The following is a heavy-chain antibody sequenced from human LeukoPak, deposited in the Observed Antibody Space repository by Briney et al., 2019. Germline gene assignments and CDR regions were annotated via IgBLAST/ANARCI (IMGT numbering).Heavy chain of an antibody. D-gene: IGHD6-19*01. CDR3: ARGGQWLGYYYGMDV. V-gene: IGHV4-34*01. J-gene: IGHJ6*02. CDR1: GGSFSGYY. CDR2: INHSGST. Sequence: SETLSLTRAVYGGSFSGYYWSWIRQPPGKGLEWIGEINHSGSTNYNPSLKSRVTISVDTSKNQFSLKLSSVTAADTAVYYCARGGQWLGYYYGMDVWGQGTTVTVSS.